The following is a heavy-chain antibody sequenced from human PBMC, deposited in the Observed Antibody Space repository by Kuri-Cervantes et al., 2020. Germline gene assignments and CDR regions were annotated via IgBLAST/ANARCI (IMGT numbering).Heavy chain of an antibody. J-gene: IGHJ4*02. CDR2: IRSKAYGGTT. Sequence: LSLTCAASRFTFSSYGMHWVRQAPGKGLEWVGFIRSKAYGGTTEYAASVKGRFTISRDDSKSIAYLQMNSLKTEDTAVYYCARGDSGYDLPPDYWGQGTLVTVSS. D-gene: IGHD5-12*01. V-gene: IGHV3-49*04. CDR1: RFTFSSYG. CDR3: ARGDSGYDLPPDY.